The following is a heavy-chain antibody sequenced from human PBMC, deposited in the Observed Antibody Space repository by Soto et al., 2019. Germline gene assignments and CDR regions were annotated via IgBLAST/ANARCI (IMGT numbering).Heavy chain of an antibody. V-gene: IGHV1-18*01. Sequence: QVQLVQSGATQEKPGASVKVSCEAFGYSFDSYAYSWVRQAPGQGLEWMGRIGSGDTNYEQKLQGRVTMTTDTTTNTAYMALRSLSSDDTALYYCARENDLYGFDLWGQGTMVTVSS. J-gene: IGHJ3*01. CDR1: GYSFDSYA. CDR2: IGSGDT. CDR3: ARENDLYGFDL.